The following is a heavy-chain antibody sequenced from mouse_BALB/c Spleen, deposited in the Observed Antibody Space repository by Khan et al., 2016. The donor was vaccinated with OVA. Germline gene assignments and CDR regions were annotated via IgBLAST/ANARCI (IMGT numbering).Heavy chain of an antibody. CDR1: GFTFSTYG. CDR2: ISSGGSYT. Sequence: EVKLVESGGDLVKPGGSLKLSCAASGFTFSTYGMSWVRQNPDKRLEWVATISSGGSYTYYVDSVKGRLTIYSDNAKNNLEMQMRRQKSEDTAMYYCTRLAYYYNSEGFAYWGQGTLVTVSA. CDR3: TRLAYYYNSEGFAY. V-gene: IGHV5-6*01. D-gene: IGHD1-1*02. J-gene: IGHJ3*01.